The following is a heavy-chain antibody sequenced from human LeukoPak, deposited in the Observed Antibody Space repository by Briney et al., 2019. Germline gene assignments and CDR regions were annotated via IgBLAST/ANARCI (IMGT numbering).Heavy chain of an antibody. D-gene: IGHD3-3*01. CDR2: ISGSGGST. Sequence: GGSLRLSCAASGLTFSSYAMSWVRQAPGKGLEWVSGISGSGGSTYYADSVKGRFTISRDNSKNTLYLQMSSLRAEDTAVYYCAKYFQHEWSYFDYWGQGTLVTVSS. V-gene: IGHV3-23*01. J-gene: IGHJ4*02. CDR1: GLTFSSYA. CDR3: AKYFQHEWSYFDY.